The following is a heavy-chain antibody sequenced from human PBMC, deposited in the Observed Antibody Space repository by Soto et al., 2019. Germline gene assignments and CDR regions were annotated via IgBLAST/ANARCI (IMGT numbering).Heavy chain of an antibody. CDR2: ISGSGGST. CDR3: EKVRVKTYVDFCSSSRRCYFDY. CDR1: GFTFSSYA. Sequence: GGSLRLSCAASGFTFSSYAMNWVRQAPGKGLEWVAAISGSGGSTYYADSVKGRFTISRDNSKNTLYLQMNSLRAEDTAVYYCEKVRVKTYVDFCSSSRRCYFDYWGQGTLVTVSS. J-gene: IGHJ4*02. D-gene: IGHD3-3*01. V-gene: IGHV3-23*01.